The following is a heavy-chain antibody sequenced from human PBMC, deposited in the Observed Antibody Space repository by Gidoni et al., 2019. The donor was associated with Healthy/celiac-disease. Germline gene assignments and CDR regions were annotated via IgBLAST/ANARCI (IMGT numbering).Heavy chain of an antibody. Sequence: EVQLVESGGGLVKPGGSLRLSCAASGFTFSNAWMSWVRQAPGKGLEWVGRIKSKTDGGTTDYAAPVKGRFTISRDDSKNTLYLQMNSLKTEDTAVYYCTVAEDYYYGMDVWGQGTTVTVSS. J-gene: IGHJ6*02. CDR1: GFTFSNAW. CDR3: TVAEDYYYGMDV. V-gene: IGHV3-15*01. CDR2: IKSKTDGGTT.